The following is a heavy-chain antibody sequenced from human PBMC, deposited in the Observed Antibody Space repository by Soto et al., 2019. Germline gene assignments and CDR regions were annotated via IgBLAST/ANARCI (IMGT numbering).Heavy chain of an antibody. Sequence: QVQRQQWGAGLLKPSETLSLTCAVYGGSFSGHSWTWIRQSPGKGLEWIGDINHSGRVNYSPSLKSRVTISLDTSKNQFSLTLSAVTAADTAMYYCSTRAYDTHGYYRFDPWGQGTLVTVSS. V-gene: IGHV4-34*01. CDR2: INHSGRV. CDR1: GGSFSGHS. D-gene: IGHD3-22*01. CDR3: STRAYDTHGYYRFDP. J-gene: IGHJ5*01.